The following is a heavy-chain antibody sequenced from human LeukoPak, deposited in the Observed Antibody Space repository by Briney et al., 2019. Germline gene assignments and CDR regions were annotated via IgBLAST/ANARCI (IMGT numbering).Heavy chain of an antibody. CDR1: GYSISSGYY. V-gene: IGHV4-38-2*02. CDR2: FYISGST. D-gene: IGHD2-15*01. CDR3: AGVAVAAFRHPGVFES. Sequence: SETVSLTCTVSGYSISSGYYWGWIRQSAGKGLEWIGRFYISGSTDYNPALKSRVTISVDTSRNQISLKLTSVTAADTAIYYCAGVAVAAFRHPGVFESWGQGTQVAVSS. J-gene: IGHJ4*02.